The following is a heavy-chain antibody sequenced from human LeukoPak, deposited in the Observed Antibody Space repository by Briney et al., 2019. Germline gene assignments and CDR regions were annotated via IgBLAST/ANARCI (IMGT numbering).Heavy chain of an antibody. CDR1: GFTFSSYA. CDR3: ATAIAVAGKAFDY. Sequence: GGSLRLSCAASGFTFSSYAMSWVRQAPGKGLEWVSAISGSGGSTYYADSVKGRFTISRDNAKNTLYLQMNSLRAEDTAVYYCATAIAVAGKAFDYWGQGTLVTVSS. D-gene: IGHD6-19*01. CDR2: ISGSGGST. J-gene: IGHJ4*02. V-gene: IGHV3-23*01.